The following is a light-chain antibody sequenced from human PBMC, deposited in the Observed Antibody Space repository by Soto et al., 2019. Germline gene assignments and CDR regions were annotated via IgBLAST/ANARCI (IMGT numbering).Light chain of an antibody. CDR1: SSDVGGYNY. J-gene: IGLJ2*01. Sequence: QSALTQPASVSGSPGQSITISCTGTSSDVGGYNYVSWYQQHPDKAPKLMIYDVSNRPSGVSNRFSGSKSGNTASLTISGLQAEDDADYYCSSYTSSSTVVVFGGGTKLTVL. V-gene: IGLV2-14*01. CDR2: DVS. CDR3: SSYTSSSTVVV.